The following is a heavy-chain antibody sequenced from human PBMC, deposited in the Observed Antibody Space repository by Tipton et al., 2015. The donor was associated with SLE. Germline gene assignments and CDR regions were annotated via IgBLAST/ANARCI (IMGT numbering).Heavy chain of an antibody. CDR2: IYYSGTT. Sequence: TLSLTCTVSGGSITSYYWSWIRQPPGKGLEWIGYIYYSGTTYYKSSLKSRVSISVDTSKEQFSLKLSSMTAADTAFYYCARTRGPLGIRRDNYFDSWGQGTLVTVSS. V-gene: IGHV4-59*06. J-gene: IGHJ5*01. CDR1: GGSITSYY. D-gene: IGHD1-1*01. CDR3: ARTRGPLGIRRDNYFDS.